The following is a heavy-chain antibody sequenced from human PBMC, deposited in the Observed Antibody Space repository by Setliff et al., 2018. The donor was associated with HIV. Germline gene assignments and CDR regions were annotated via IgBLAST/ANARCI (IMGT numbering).Heavy chain of an antibody. CDR2: INPSGGRT. CDR3: ARIPGSSWYNGFDI. J-gene: IGHJ3*02. CDR1: GYAFTSYY. Sequence: GGSLRLSCAVSGYAFTSYYMHWVRQAPGPGLEWMGMINPSGGRTSYAQKFQGRVTMARDTSTSTVYMELSSLRSEDTAVYYCARIPGSSWYNGFDIWGQGTMVTVSS. D-gene: IGHD6-13*01. V-gene: IGHV1-46*01.